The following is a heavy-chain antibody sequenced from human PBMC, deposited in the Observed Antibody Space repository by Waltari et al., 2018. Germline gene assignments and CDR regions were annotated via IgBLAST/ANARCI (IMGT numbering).Heavy chain of an antibody. V-gene: IGHV3-48*01. Sequence: EVQLVESGGGPVQPGGSLRLSCAASGFTFSTYNMNWVRQAPGKGLEWVLYISSDSSIMYYADSVKGRFTISRDNAKNSLYLHMNSLRAEDTAVYYCARDKSGLGYWGQGTLVTVSS. CDR3: ARDKSGLGY. CDR2: ISSDSSIM. CDR1: GFTFSTYN. J-gene: IGHJ4*02. D-gene: IGHD3-10*01.